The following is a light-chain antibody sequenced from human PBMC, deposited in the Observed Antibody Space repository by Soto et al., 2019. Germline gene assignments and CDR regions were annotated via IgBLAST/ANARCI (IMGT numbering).Light chain of an antibody. CDR1: SSDVGGYNY. CDR2: EVS. J-gene: IGLJ1*01. V-gene: IGLV2-8*01. Sequence: QSALTQPPSASGSPGQSVTISCTGTSSDVGGYNYVSWYQQHPGKAPKLMIYEVSNRPSGVSDRFSGSKSGNTASLTVSGLQAEEEADYYCSSYAGSNNYVFGTGTKLTVL. CDR3: SSYAGSNNYV.